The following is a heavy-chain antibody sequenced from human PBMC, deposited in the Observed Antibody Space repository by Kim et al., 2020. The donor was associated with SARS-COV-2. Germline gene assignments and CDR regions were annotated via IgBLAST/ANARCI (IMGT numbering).Heavy chain of an antibody. V-gene: IGHV3-23*01. D-gene: IGHD3-10*01. CDR3: AKHLYGVRGVKATPFDY. CDR2: ISGSGGST. Sequence: GGSLRLSCAASGFTFSSYAMSWVRQAPGKGLEWVSAISGSGGSTYYADSVKGRFTISRDNSKNTLYLQMNSLRAEDTAVYYCAKHLYGVRGVKATPFDYWGQGTLVIVSS. J-gene: IGHJ4*02. CDR1: GFTFSSYA.